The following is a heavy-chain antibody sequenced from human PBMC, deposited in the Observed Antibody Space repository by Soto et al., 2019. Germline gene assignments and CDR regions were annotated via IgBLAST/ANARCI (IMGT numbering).Heavy chain of an antibody. CDR3: TITPVNSGHIPGH. V-gene: IGHV1-69-2*01. D-gene: IGHD5-12*01. CDR2: VDPADGQT. CDR1: GYRFSDYY. Sequence: EVQLIQSGAEVKKPGATVRIACKASGYRFSDYYIHWVQQAPGKGLEWMGLVDPADGQTISAEKFQDRLTVTADTSTDTSYMQLSSLTSEDTAFYYCTITPVNSGHIPGHWGQGTLVTVSS. J-gene: IGHJ4*02.